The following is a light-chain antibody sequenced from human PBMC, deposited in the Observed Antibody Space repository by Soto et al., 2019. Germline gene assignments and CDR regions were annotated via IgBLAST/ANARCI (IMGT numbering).Light chain of an antibody. CDR2: DAS. CDR3: QQRSSWPRT. J-gene: IGKJ1*01. Sequence: EIVLTRSPATLSLSPGEMATLSPRASQSVYSYLAWFQQIPGQAPRLLIYDASKRATGIPARFSGSGSGTDFTLTISSLEPEDFAVYYCQQRSSWPRTFGQGTKVDIK. V-gene: IGKV3-11*01. CDR1: QSVYSY.